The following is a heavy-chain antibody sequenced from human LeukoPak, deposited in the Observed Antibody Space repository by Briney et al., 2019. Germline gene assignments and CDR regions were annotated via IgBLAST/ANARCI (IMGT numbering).Heavy chain of an antibody. D-gene: IGHD6-19*01. CDR3: AKDPGIAVAGLFDY. Sequence: PGGSLRLSCAASGFTFSSYAMHWVRQAPGKGLEWVAVIPYDGSNKYYADSVKGRFTISRDNSKNTLYLQMNSLRAEDTAVYYCAKDPGIAVAGLFDYWGQGTLVTVSS. CDR1: GFTFSSYA. CDR2: IPYDGSNK. V-gene: IGHV3-30-3*01. J-gene: IGHJ4*02.